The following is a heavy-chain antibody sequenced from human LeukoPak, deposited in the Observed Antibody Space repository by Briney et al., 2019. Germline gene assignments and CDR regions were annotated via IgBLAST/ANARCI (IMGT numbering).Heavy chain of an antibody. V-gene: IGHV6-1*01. D-gene: IGHD3-22*01. J-gene: IGHJ4*02. CDR1: GDSVSSNTAA. CDR3: ARETDVNHDCSGYYYFDY. Sequence: SQTLSLTCAISGDSVSSNTAAWNWIRQSPSRGLEWLGRTYYRSKWYNDYAVSVKSRIAVNPDTSKNQFSLQLNSVTPEDTAVYYCARETDVNHDCSGYYYFDYWSQGNLVTVSS. CDR2: TYYRSKWYN.